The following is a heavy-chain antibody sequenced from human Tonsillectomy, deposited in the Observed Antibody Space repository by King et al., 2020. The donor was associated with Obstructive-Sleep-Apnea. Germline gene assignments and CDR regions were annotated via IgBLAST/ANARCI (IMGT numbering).Heavy chain of an antibody. CDR3: AKDMTGDDDSRGYAKSYYYGLDV. D-gene: IGHD7-27*01. CDR1: GFTFDDYA. Sequence: ESGGGLVQPGRSLSLSCAGSGFTFDDYAMHWVRQVPGKGLEWVSGISWNSVTIGYADSVKGRFTITRDNAKNSLHLQMNSLRAEDTAVYYCAKDMTGDDDSRGYAKSYYYGLDVWGQGTTVTVSS. V-gene: IGHV3-9*01. J-gene: IGHJ6*01. CDR2: ISWNSVTI.